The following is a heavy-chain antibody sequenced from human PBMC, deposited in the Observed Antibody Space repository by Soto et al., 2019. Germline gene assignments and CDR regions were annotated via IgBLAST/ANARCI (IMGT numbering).Heavy chain of an antibody. CDR1: GYTFTSYY. CDR3: ARDSLRGEGYYYGMDV. Sequence: GASVKVSCKASGYTFTSYYMHCVRQAPGQGLEWMGIINPSGGSTSYAQKFQGRVTMTRDTSTSTVYMELSSLRSEDTAVYYCARDSLRGEGYYYGMDVWGQGTTVTVSS. CDR2: INPSGGST. J-gene: IGHJ6*02. V-gene: IGHV1-46*01. D-gene: IGHD3-10*01.